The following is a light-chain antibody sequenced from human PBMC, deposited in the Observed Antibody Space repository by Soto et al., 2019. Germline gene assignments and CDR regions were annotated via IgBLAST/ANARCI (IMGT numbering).Light chain of an antibody. CDR3: SSYTSSSTLV. V-gene: IGLV2-14*01. CDR2: DVS. Sequence: QSALTQPASVSGSPGQAITISCTGTSSDVGGYNYVSWYQQHPGKAPKLMIYDVSNRPSGVSNRFSGSKSGNTASLNISGLQAEDEADYYCSSYTSSSTLVFGGGTKLTV. J-gene: IGLJ2*01. CDR1: SSDVGGYNY.